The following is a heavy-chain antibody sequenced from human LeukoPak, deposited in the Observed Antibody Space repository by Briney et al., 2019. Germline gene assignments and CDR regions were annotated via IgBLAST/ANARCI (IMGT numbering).Heavy chain of an antibody. Sequence: GGSLRLSCAASGFTFTSYGMHWVRQAPGKGLEWVAVISYDGSNKYYADSVKGRFTISRDNSKNTPYLQMNSLRAEDTAVYYCAKGRYSSSWYSDYWGQGTLVTVSS. CDR1: GFTFTSYG. D-gene: IGHD6-13*01. J-gene: IGHJ4*02. CDR2: ISYDGSNK. CDR3: AKGRYSSSWYSDY. V-gene: IGHV3-30*18.